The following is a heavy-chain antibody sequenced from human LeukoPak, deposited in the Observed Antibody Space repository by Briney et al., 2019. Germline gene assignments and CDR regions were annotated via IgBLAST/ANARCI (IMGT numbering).Heavy chain of an antibody. CDR3: ARGRRGDIVVVPAARLDY. D-gene: IGHD2-2*01. CDR1: GGSFSGYY. Sequence: SETLSLTCAVYGGSFSGYYWSGIRQPPGKGLEWIGEINHSGSTNYNPSLKSRVTISVDTSKNQFSLKLSSVTAADTAVYYCARGRRGDIVVVPAARLDYWGQGTLVTVSS. CDR2: INHSGST. J-gene: IGHJ4*02. V-gene: IGHV4-34*01.